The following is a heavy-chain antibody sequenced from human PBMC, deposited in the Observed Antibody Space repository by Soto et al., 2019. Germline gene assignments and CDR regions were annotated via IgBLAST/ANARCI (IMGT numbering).Heavy chain of an antibody. Sequence: QVQLQESGPGLVKPSETLSLTCIVSGGSISNYYWSWIRQPPGKGLEWLGYIYYSGSTNYNPSLKRRVTMSVDTSKNQFSRKLSSVTAADTAVYYCARVKTTVVTRAYFDSWGQGTLVTVSS. CDR3: ARVKTTVVTRAYFDS. CDR1: GGSISNYY. CDR2: IYYSGST. V-gene: IGHV4-59*08. D-gene: IGHD4-17*01. J-gene: IGHJ4*02.